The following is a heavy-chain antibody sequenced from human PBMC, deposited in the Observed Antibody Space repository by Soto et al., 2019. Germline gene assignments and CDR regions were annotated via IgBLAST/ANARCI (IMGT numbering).Heavy chain of an antibody. CDR3: SGGVGDAF. Sequence: GGSLRLSCAIFESTVSRDWMHWVRQAPGKGLEWVAHINQDGSEKYYVDSVKGRFTISRDNAKKSLYLQMNSLRPADTAMYYCSGGVGDAFWGQGTLVTVSS. J-gene: IGHJ4*02. V-gene: IGHV3-7*04. CDR1: ESTVSRDW. CDR2: INQDGSEK. D-gene: IGHD1-26*01.